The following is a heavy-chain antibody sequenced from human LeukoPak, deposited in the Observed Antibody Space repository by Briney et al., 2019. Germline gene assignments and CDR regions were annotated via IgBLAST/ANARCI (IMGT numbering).Heavy chain of an antibody. V-gene: IGHV4-39*01. J-gene: IGHJ1*01. Sequence: KPSETLSLTCSVSGDSVSRSDSYWDWIRQRPGMGLEWIGTIDYSGRTYYSPSLKSRVTMSVDPSNNQFSLNLRSVTAADTALYYCARRRYYDGSGYLEWGQGTLLSVSS. CDR1: GDSVSRSDSY. CDR3: ARRRYYDGSGYLE. D-gene: IGHD3-22*01. CDR2: IDYSGRT.